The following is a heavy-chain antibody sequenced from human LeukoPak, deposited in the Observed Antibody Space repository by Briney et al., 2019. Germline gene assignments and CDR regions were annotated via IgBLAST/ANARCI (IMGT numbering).Heavy chain of an antibody. CDR3: AKKRDAFDI. D-gene: IGHD5-24*01. CDR1: GFIFNSHA. V-gene: IGHV3-23*01. CDR2: ISGSGGST. J-gene: IGHJ3*02. Sequence: PGGSLRLSCAASGFIFNSHAMSWVRQAPGKGLEWVSGISGSGGSTYHADSVKGRFTISRDNSKNTLYLHMNSLRAEDTAMYYCAKKRDAFDIWGQGTVVAVSS.